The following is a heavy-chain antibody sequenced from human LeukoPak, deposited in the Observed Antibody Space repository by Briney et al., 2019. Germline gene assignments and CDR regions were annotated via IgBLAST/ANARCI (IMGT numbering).Heavy chain of an antibody. Sequence: QTGGSLRLSCAASGFTFSSYGMHWVRQAPGKGLEWVAFIRYDGSNKYYADSVQGRFTISRDNSKNTLFLQMNSLRAEDTAVYYCAKEKYDFWSGYYFDYWGQGTLVTVSS. J-gene: IGHJ4*02. D-gene: IGHD3-3*01. CDR1: GFTFSSYG. CDR3: AKEKYDFWSGYYFDY. CDR2: IRYDGSNK. V-gene: IGHV3-30*02.